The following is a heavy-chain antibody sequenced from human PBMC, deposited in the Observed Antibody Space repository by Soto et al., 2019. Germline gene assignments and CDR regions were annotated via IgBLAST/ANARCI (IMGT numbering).Heavy chain of an antibody. CDR1: GFSLSKYM. CDR3: ARDAPLPQGKWLNLDL. D-gene: IGHD5-12*01. Sequence: EVQLVESGGGVVQPGGSLRLSCVASGFSLSKYMMNWVRQAPGQGLEWIAYIRNTGSHIDYADSVKGRFTISRDNARNTVYLQMSGLRVEDSARYYCARDAPLPQGKWLNLDLWGPGNLVTVSS. J-gene: IGHJ5*02. V-gene: IGHV3-48*03. CDR2: IRNTGSHI.